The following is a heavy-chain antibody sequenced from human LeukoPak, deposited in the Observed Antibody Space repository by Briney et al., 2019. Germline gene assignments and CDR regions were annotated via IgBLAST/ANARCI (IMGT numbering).Heavy chain of an antibody. Sequence: PGGSLRLSCAASGFNFRLAWMHWVRQVPGKGLEWIGRIRSIPDGAAADYSAPVLGRFTVSRDDSRETVYLQMSSLTTEDTAMYYCTTDWGITGCHCGALDLWGHGTMVTVSP. J-gene: IGHJ3*01. CDR3: TTDWGITGCHCGALDL. D-gene: IGHD3-3*01. CDR2: IRSIPDGAAA. V-gene: IGHV3-15*01. CDR1: GFNFRLAW.